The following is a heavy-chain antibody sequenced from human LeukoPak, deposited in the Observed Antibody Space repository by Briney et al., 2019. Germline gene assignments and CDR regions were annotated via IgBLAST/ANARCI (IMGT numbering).Heavy chain of an antibody. J-gene: IGHJ4*02. CDR2: INHSGST. CDR1: GGSFSGYY. Sequence: KPSETLSLTCAVYGGSFSGYYWSWIRQPPGKWREWIGEINHSGSTNYNPSLKSRVTISVDTSKNQFSLKLSSVTAADTAVYYCARARRYYGSGLPSDYWGQGTLVTVSS. CDR3: ARARRYYGSGLPSDY. V-gene: IGHV4-34*01. D-gene: IGHD3-10*01.